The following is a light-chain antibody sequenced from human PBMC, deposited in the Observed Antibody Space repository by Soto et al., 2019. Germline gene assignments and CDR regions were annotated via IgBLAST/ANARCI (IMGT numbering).Light chain of an antibody. CDR2: WAS. CDR1: PSVLYSSNNKNY. V-gene: IGKV4-1*01. Sequence: DIVMTQSPDSLAVSLGERATINCKSSPSVLYSSNNKNYLAWYQQKPGQPPKFLIYWASTRESGVPARFSGSGSGTGFTLTISSLQAEDVAVYYCQQYFSTPLTFGGGTKVEIK. J-gene: IGKJ4*01. CDR3: QQYFSTPLT.